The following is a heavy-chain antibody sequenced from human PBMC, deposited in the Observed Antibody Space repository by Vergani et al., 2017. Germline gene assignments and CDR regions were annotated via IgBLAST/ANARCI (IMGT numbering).Heavy chain of an antibody. V-gene: IGHV3-21*01. CDR2: ISSASKYI. CDR3: AKDRXSSGYYSINWFDP. CDR1: GFTFRSYS. Sequence: EVQLVESGGGLVKPGGSLRLSCVASGFTFRSYSMHWVRQAPGKGLEWVSSISSASKYIYYADSMKGRLTISRDNAKNSLYLQMNSLRAEDTAVYYCAKDRXSSGYYSINWFDPGGQVTLGTVSS. J-gene: IGHJ5*02. D-gene: IGHD3-22*01.